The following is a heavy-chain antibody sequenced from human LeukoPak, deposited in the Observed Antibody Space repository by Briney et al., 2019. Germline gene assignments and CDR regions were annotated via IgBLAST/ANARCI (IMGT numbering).Heavy chain of an antibody. V-gene: IGHV1-69*01. CDR3: ARTTLGYCSGGSCYSSGSWYYYGMDV. CDR1: GGTFSSYA. D-gene: IGHD2-15*01. J-gene: IGHJ6*02. Sequence: GASVKVSCKASGGTFSSYAISWVRQAPGQGLEWMGGIIPIFGTANYAQKFQGRVTITADESTSTAYMELSSLRSEDTAVYYCARTTLGYCSGGSCYSSGSWYYYGMDVWGQGTTVTVSS. CDR2: IIPIFGTA.